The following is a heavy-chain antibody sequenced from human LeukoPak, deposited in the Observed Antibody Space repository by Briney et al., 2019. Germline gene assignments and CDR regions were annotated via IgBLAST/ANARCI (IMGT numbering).Heavy chain of an antibody. Sequence: GGSLRLSCAASGFTFSSYEMNWVRQAPGKGLEWISYISGSGSTIYYADSVKGRFTISRDNVKNSLYLQMSSLRAEDTAVYYCARDTSGWYKRFDYWGQGTLVTVSS. D-gene: IGHD6-19*01. CDR2: ISGSGSTI. CDR1: GFTFSSYE. V-gene: IGHV3-48*03. CDR3: ARDTSGWYKRFDY. J-gene: IGHJ4*02.